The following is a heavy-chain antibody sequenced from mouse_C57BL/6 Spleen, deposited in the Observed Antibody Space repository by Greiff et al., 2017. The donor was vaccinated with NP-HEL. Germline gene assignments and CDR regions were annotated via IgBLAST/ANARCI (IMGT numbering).Heavy chain of an antibody. V-gene: IGHV1-15*01. CDR3: TRLGPLFAY. CDR1: GYTFTDYE. CDR2: IDPETGGT. D-gene: IGHD3-3*01. J-gene: IGHJ2*01. Sequence: VKLQESGAELVRPGASVTLSCKASGYTFTDYEMHWVKQTPVHGLEWIGAIDPETGGTAYNQKFKGKAILTADKSSSTAYMELRSLTSEDSAVYYCTRLGPLFAYWGQGTTLTVSS.